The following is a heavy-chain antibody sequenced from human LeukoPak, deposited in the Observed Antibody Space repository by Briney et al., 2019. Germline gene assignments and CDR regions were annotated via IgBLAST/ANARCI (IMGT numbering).Heavy chain of an antibody. D-gene: IGHD2-15*01. Sequence: ASVKVSCKASGYTFTSYAMHWVRQAPGQRLEWMGWINAGNGNTKYSQKFQGRVTIPRDTSASTAYMELSSLRSEDTAVYYCARDLGYCSGGSCYSYWFDPWGQGTLVTVSS. CDR3: ARDLGYCSGGSCYSYWFDP. CDR1: GYTFTSYA. J-gene: IGHJ5*02. V-gene: IGHV1-3*01. CDR2: INAGNGNT.